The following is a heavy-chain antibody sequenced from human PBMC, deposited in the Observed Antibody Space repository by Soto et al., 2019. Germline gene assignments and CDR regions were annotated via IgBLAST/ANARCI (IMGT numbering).Heavy chain of an antibody. CDR1: GYIFTGYY. Sequence: QVQLVQSGAEVKKPGASVKVSCKASGYIFTGYYMHWVRQAPGQGLEWMGWIDPNSGGTDYAQKFQGRVTMTRGTSISTDYMELSRLRVDDTAVYYCARVMSGSYLGHGYYFDYWGQGTLVTVSS. CDR2: IDPNSGGT. D-gene: IGHD1-26*01. J-gene: IGHJ4*02. CDR3: ARVMSGSYLGHGYYFDY. V-gene: IGHV1-2*02.